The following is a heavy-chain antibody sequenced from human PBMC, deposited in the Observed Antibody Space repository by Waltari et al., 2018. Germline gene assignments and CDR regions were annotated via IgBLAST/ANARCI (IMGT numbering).Heavy chain of an antibody. Sequence: QLQLQESGPGLVKPSETLSLTCPVSGDSVTSGSYYWGWIRQPPRKGLAWIGIMYYRGSSYSNPSLKSRVTISVDTSKNQFSLKLSSVAAADTAVYYCARAFGSGSYAWFDSWGQGTLVTVSS. D-gene: IGHD3-10*01. V-gene: IGHV4-39*01. J-gene: IGHJ5*01. CDR1: GDSVTSGSYY. CDR3: ARAFGSGSYAWFDS. CDR2: MYYRGSS.